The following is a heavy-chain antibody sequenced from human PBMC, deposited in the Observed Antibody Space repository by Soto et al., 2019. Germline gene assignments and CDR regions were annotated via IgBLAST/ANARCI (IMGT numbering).Heavy chain of an antibody. CDR3: ARVAYCGDYARRYFDL. V-gene: IGHV3-53*04. D-gene: IGHD4-17*01. Sequence: EVKLVESGGGLVQPGGSLRLSCAASGFAVSSSYMSWVRQAPGKGLEWVSVVYSGGSTYYADSVKDRFTLSRDISRNIWWLQMTGLGPDDTAVYYCARVAYCGDYARRYFDLWGRGTVVTVSS. CDR2: VYSGGST. J-gene: IGHJ2*01. CDR1: GFAVSSSY.